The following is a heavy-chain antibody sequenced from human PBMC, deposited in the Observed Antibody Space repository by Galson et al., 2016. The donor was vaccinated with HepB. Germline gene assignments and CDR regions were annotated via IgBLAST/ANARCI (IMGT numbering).Heavy chain of an antibody. CDR1: GGTFSRFA. V-gene: IGHV1-69*13. CDR2: MIPMLATA. CDR3: ARSFWGKYETGYYYYYGMDV. D-gene: IGHD3-16*01. Sequence: SVKVSCKASGGTFSRFAISWVRQAPGQGLEWMGGMIPMLATAHYAQRFQGRVTVSADESTSTAYMELSSLRSDDTAVYYCARSFWGKYETGYYYYYGMDVWGQGTTVTVSS. J-gene: IGHJ6*02.